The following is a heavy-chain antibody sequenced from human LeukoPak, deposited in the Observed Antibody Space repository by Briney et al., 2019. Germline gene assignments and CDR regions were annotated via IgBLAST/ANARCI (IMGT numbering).Heavy chain of an antibody. D-gene: IGHD1-14*01. CDR2: ISAYNGNT. CDR3: ARAPSPGCRNLNDAFDI. CDR1: GYTFTSYG. V-gene: IGHV1-18*01. Sequence: ASVKVSCKASGYTFTSYGISWVRQAPGQGLEWMGWISAYNGNTNYAQKLQGRVTMTTDTSTSTAYMELRSLRSDDTAVYYCARAPSPGCRNLNDAFDIWGQGTMVTVSS. J-gene: IGHJ3*02.